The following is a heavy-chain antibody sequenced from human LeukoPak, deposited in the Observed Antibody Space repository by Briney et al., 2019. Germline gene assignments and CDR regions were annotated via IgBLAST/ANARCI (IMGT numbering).Heavy chain of an antibody. CDR3: ARESRYNWNDD. J-gene: IGHJ5*02. CDR2: INPKSGGT. V-gene: IGHV1-2*02. CDR1: GYTFTDYY. D-gene: IGHD1-14*01. Sequence: GASVKVSCKASGYTFTDYYMHWVRQAPGQGLEWMGWINPKSGGTNFAQKFQGRVTMTRGTSISTAYMELSRLTSDDTAVYFCARESRYNWNDDWGQGTLVTVSS.